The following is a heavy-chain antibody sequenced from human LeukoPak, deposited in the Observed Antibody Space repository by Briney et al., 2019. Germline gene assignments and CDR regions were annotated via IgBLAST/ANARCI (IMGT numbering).Heavy chain of an antibody. D-gene: IGHD4-17*01. CDR3: ATDPPNDYGDYDDAFGI. V-gene: IGHV1-24*01. CDR2: FDPEDGET. J-gene: IGHJ3*02. CDR1: GYTLTELS. Sequence: ASVKGSCKVSGYTLTELSMHWVRQAPGKGLEWMGGFDPEDGETIYAQKFQGRVTMTEDTSTDTAYMELSSLRSEDTAVYYCATDPPNDYGDYDDAFGIWGQGTMVTVSS.